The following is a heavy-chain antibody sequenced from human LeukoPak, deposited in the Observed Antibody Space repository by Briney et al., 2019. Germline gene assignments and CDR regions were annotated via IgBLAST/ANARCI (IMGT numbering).Heavy chain of an antibody. V-gene: IGHV3-30*18. Sequence: GGSLRLSCAASGFTFSSYGMHWVRQAPGKGLEWVAVISYDGSNKYYADSVKGRFTISRDNSKNTLYLQMNSLRAEDTAVYYCAKDQYSGSYYGDFDYWGQGTLVTV. D-gene: IGHD1-26*01. CDR2: ISYDGSNK. CDR3: AKDQYSGSYYGDFDY. CDR1: GFTFSSYG. J-gene: IGHJ4*02.